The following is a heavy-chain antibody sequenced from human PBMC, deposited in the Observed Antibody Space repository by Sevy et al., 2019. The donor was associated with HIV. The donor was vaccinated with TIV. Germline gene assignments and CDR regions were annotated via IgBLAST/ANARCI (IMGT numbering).Heavy chain of an antibody. V-gene: IGHV3-21*01. J-gene: IGHJ4*02. Sequence: GGSLRLSCAASGFTFSNYNMHWVRQAPGKGLEWISSITNGTSYMDYADSVKGRFTISTNSAKNSLYLQMNSLRVEDTAVYYCARGVGSNWFFNYWGQGALVTVSS. CDR2: ITNGTSYM. CDR3: ARGVGSNWFFNY. D-gene: IGHD6-13*01. CDR1: GFTFSNYN.